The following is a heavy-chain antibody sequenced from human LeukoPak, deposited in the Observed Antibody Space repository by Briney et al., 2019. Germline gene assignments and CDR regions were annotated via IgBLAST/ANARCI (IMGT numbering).Heavy chain of an antibody. CDR2: IIPIFGTA. J-gene: IGHJ4*02. V-gene: IGHV1-69*05. D-gene: IGHD3-22*01. Sequence: SVKVSCKASGGTFGSYAISWVRQAPGQGLEWMGGIIPIFGTANYAQKFQGRVTITTDESTSTAYMELSSLRSEDTAVYYCARETYYYDSSGYYYVRGYFDYWGQGTLVTVSS. CDR3: ARETYYYDSSGYYYVRGYFDY. CDR1: GGTFGSYA.